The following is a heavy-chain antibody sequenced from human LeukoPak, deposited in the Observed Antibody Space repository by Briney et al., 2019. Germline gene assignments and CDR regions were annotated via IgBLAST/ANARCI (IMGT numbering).Heavy chain of an antibody. V-gene: IGHV4-38-2*02. CDR1: GGSISSVYY. CDR3: ARGRAGRGYSYVIYYYYMDV. Sequence: SETLSLTCTVSGGSISSVYYWGWIRQPPGKGLEWIGSIHHIGSTYYNPSLERRVTISVDTSKNQFSLKLSSVTAADTAVYYCARGRAGRGYSYVIYYYYMDVWGKGTTVTVSS. J-gene: IGHJ6*03. CDR2: IHHIGST. D-gene: IGHD5-18*01.